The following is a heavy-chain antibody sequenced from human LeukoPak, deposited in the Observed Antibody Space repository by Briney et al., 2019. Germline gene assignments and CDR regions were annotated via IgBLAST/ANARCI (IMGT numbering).Heavy chain of an antibody. Sequence: PGGSLRLSCEASGFIFSTYAIHWVRQAPGKGLEWVAVISFDGRNKYYAESVKGRFTISRDDSKNTVYLQMNSLRAEDTAVYYCARDRRALRFLEWLPDYWGQGTLVTVSS. CDR3: ARDRRALRFLEWLPDY. CDR1: GFIFSTYA. J-gene: IGHJ4*02. V-gene: IGHV3-30*04. D-gene: IGHD3-3*01. CDR2: ISFDGRNK.